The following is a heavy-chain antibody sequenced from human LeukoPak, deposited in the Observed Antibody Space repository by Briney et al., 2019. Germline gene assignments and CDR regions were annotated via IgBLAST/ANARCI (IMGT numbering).Heavy chain of an antibody. J-gene: IGHJ5*02. CDR1: GGSFSGYY. Sequence: KPSETLSLTCAVYGGSFSGYYWSWIRQPAGKGLEWIGRIYTSGSTNYNPSLKSRVTMSVDTSKNQFSLKLSSVTAADTAVYYCARFVVVPAAIQQNNWFDPWGQGTLVTVSS. CDR2: IYTSGST. V-gene: IGHV4-59*10. CDR3: ARFVVVPAAIQQNNWFDP. D-gene: IGHD2-2*01.